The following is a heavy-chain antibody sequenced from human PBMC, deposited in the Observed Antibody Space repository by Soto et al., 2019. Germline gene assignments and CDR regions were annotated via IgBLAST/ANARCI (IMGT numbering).Heavy chain of an antibody. CDR3: ASALPDYSNYGDFFLFDY. D-gene: IGHD4-4*01. CDR2: IYPGDSDT. J-gene: IGHJ4*02. V-gene: IGHV5-51*03. Sequence: EVQLVQSGAEVKKPGESLKISCKGSGYSFTSYWIDWVRQMPGKGLEWMGIIYPGDSDTRYSPSFQGQVTISADKSISTAYLQWSSLKASDTAMYYCASALPDYSNYGDFFLFDYWGQGTLVTVSS. CDR1: GYSFTSYW.